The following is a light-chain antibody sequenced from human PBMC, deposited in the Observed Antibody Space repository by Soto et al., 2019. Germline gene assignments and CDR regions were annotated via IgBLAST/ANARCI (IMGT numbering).Light chain of an antibody. J-gene: IGKJ1*01. Sequence: EIVLPQSPGTLSLSPGERATLACRASQSVSSSYLAWSQQKPVQAPRLLIDGASSRATGIPDRFSGSGSGTDFTLTISRLEPEDVAVDYCQQYGSSLWTFGQGTKVEIK. CDR3: QQYGSSLWT. V-gene: IGKV3-20*01. CDR1: QSVSSSY. CDR2: GAS.